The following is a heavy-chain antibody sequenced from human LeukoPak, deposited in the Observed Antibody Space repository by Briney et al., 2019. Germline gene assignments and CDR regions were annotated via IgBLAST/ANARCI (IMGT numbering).Heavy chain of an antibody. CDR3: AVHCTGSSCYSVGPY. CDR1: GYTFTAYH. V-gene: IGHV1-2*02. CDR2: INPNSGGA. D-gene: IGHD2-15*01. Sequence: GASVKVSCNSSGYTFTAYHIHWVRQAPGQGLEWMGWINPNSGGANYVQRFQGRVTMTRDTSISTAYMELSSLRSDDTAVYLCAVHCTGSSCYSVGPYWGQGTLVTVSS. J-gene: IGHJ4*02.